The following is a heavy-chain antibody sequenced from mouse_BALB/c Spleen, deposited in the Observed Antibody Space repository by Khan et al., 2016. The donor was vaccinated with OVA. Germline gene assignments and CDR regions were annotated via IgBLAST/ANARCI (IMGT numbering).Heavy chain of an antibody. J-gene: IGHJ3*01. CDR2: INPDSSTI. Sequence: EVQLQESGGGLVQPGGSLKLSCAASGFDFSRYCMSWVRQAPGKGLEWIGEINPDSSTINYTPSLKDKFIISRDNAKNTLYLQMSKVSSEDTALYFCARPYRYDGKAWFAYRGQGSLVTGSA. CDR3: ARPYRYDGKAWFAY. D-gene: IGHD2-14*01. V-gene: IGHV4-1*02. CDR1: GFDFSRYC.